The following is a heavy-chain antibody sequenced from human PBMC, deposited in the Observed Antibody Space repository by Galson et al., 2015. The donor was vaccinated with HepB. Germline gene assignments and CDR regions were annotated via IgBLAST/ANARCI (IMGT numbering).Heavy chain of an antibody. CDR2: INPDSGGI. V-gene: IGHV1-2*06. CDR1: GYTFTGHY. D-gene: IGHD5-24*01. Sequence: SVKVSCKASGYTFTGHYMHWVRQAPGQGLERVGRINPDSGGIKYAQKFQDRVTMTRDTSVSTAYMELSRLRSDDTAVYYCARDRETSDAFDIWGQGTMVTVSS. CDR3: ARDRETSDAFDI. J-gene: IGHJ3*02.